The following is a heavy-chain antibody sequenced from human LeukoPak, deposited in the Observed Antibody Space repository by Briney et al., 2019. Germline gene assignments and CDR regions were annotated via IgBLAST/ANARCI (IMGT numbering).Heavy chain of an antibody. V-gene: IGHV3-33*01. CDR2: IRYDGSKS. CDR3: ARRRGYDSRGFYVDY. CDR1: GFTFSSYG. D-gene: IGHD3-22*01. J-gene: IGHJ4*02. Sequence: GGSLRLSCSASGFTFSSYGMHWVRQAPGKGLEWVALIRYDGSKSYYGDSVKGRFTISRDNSKNTLYLQMISLRAEDTAVYYCARRRGYDSRGFYVDYWGQATMV.